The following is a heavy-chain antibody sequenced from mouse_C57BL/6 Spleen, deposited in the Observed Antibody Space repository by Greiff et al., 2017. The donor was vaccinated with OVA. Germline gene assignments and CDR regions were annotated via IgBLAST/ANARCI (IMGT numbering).Heavy chain of an antibody. J-gene: IGHJ4*01. CDR2: ICPGGGST. Sequence: QVQLQQPGAGLVKPGASVKMSCKASGYTFTSYWITWVQQRPGQGLEWIGEICPGGGSTNYNEKFKSKATLTVDTSSSTAYMQLSDLTSEDCAIYYCARWGTGAMDYWGQGTSVTVSS. D-gene: IGHD3-3*01. CDR3: ARWGTGAMDY. CDR1: GYTFTSYW. V-gene: IGHV1-55*01.